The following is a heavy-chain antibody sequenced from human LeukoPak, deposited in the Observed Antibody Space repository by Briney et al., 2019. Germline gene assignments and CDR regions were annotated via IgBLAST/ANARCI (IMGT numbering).Heavy chain of an antibody. V-gene: IGHV3-21*01. CDR2: ISSSSSYI. CDR1: GFTVSSYS. D-gene: IGHD3-22*01. Sequence: GGSLRLSCAASGFTVSSYSMNWVRQAPGKGLEWVSSISSSSSYIYYADSVKGRFTISRDNAKNSLYLQMNSLRAEDTAVYYCARTSLLFNSSGYYYYYYYGMDVWGQGTTVTVSS. J-gene: IGHJ6*02. CDR3: ARTSLLFNSSGYYYYYYYGMDV.